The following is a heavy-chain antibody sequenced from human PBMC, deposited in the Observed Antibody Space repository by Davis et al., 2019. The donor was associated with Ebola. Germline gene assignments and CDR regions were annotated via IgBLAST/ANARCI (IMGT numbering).Heavy chain of an antibody. J-gene: IGHJ6*02. CDR2: INPSGGST. V-gene: IGHV1-46*01. CDR3: ARRLYCGGGSCYEYYYGMDV. D-gene: IGHD2-15*01. Sequence: ASVKVSCKASGYTITSYYMHWVRQAPGQGLEWMGIINPSGGSTSYAQKFQGRVTMTRDTSTSTVYMELSSLRSEDTAVYYCARRLYCGGGSCYEYYYGMDVWGQGTTVTVSS. CDR1: GYTITSYY.